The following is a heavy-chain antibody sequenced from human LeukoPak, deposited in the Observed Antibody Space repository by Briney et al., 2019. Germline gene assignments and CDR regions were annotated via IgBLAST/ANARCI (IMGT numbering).Heavy chain of an antibody. CDR2: ISWNGGST. J-gene: IGHJ4*02. CDR1: GFTFDDYG. V-gene: IGHV3-20*04. Sequence: GGSLRLSCAASGFTFDDYGMSWVRQTPGKGLEWVSGISWNGGSTSYADSVKGRFTISRDNAENSLYLQMNSLRAEDTALYYCARNRGGVTRYYFDYWGQGTLVTVSS. CDR3: ARNRGGVTRYYFDY. D-gene: IGHD4-23*01.